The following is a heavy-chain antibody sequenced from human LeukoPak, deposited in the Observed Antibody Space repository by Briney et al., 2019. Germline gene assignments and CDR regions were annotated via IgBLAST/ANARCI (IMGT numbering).Heavy chain of an antibody. Sequence: SETLSLTCAVYGGSFSGYYWNWIRQPPGKGLEWIGEINHSGSTNYNPSLKSRVTISVDTSKNQFSLKLSSVTAADTAVYYCASYTYCSGGSCYSGNWFDPWGQGTLVTVSS. J-gene: IGHJ5*02. CDR3: ASYTYCSGGSCYSGNWFDP. CDR1: GGSFSGYY. D-gene: IGHD2-15*01. CDR2: INHSGST. V-gene: IGHV4-34*01.